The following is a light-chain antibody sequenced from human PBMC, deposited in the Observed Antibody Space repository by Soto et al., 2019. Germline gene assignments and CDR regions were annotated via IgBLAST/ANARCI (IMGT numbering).Light chain of an antibody. CDR1: QSIGNY. J-gene: IGKJ2*01. CDR2: AAS. Sequence: DIQMTQSPSSLSASLGDTVTITCRASQSIGNYLNWYQFKPGQAPRLLIYAASSFQSGVPSRFSSSGSATDCTLTISSLKPEDVATYYCQQIYSIPPTLGQGTKLEI. V-gene: IGKV1-39*01. CDR3: QQIYSIPPT.